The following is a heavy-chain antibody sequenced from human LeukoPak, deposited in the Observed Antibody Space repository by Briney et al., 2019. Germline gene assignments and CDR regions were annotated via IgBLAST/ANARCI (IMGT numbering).Heavy chain of an antibody. J-gene: IGHJ4*02. V-gene: IGHV4-39*01. CDR3: ARQAVAGNGFDY. D-gene: IGHD6-19*01. CDR1: GGSISSSSYY. Sequence: SETLSLTCTVSGGSISSSSYYCGWIRQPPGKGLEWIGTIYYSGNTYYNPSLKSRVSISVDTSKNQFSLKLSSVTAADTAVYYCARQAVAGNGFDYWGQGTLVTVSS. CDR2: IYYSGNT.